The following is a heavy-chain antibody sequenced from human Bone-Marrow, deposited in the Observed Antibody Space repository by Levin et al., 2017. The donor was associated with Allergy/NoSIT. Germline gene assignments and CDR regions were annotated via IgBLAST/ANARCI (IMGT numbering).Heavy chain of an antibody. V-gene: IGHV4-59*01. D-gene: IGHD6-13*01. CDR2: IYSSGTT. CDR1: GGSISNYY. J-gene: IGHJ4*02. CDR3: AGVGSWRGGAAY. Sequence: ESLKISCTASGGSISNYYWRWIRQPPGKGLEWIGYIYSSGTTSYYPSSKSRVTTSVDTSKNQVPLKLSSVTAAGTAVYFCAGVGSWRGGAAYWGQGALVTVSS.